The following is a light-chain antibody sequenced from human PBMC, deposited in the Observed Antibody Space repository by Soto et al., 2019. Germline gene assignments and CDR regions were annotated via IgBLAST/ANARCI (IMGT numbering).Light chain of an antibody. Sequence: IQMTQSPSSLSASVGDRVTITCRASQSISTYLNWYQQKPGKAPKLLISAASSLQSGVPSWFSGSGSGTDFTLTISSLQPEDFATYYCQQTYNTPRTFGQGTKVEI. CDR1: QSISTY. J-gene: IGKJ1*01. CDR3: QQTYNTPRT. CDR2: AAS. V-gene: IGKV1-39*01.